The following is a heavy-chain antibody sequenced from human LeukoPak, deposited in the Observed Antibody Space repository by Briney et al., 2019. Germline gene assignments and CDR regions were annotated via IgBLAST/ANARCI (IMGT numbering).Heavy chain of an antibody. D-gene: IGHD2-15*01. CDR1: GFTLSSYG. CDR2: ISNDGSNK. V-gene: IGHV3-30*18. J-gene: IGHJ4*02. CDR3: AKGCSSGSTCYIIDY. Sequence: PGGSLRLSCAASGFTLSSYGMHWVRQAPGKGLEWVAVISNDGSNKNYADSVKGRFTISRDNSKNTLYLQMSSLRAEDTAIYYCAKGCSSGSTCYIIDYWGQGTLVTVSS.